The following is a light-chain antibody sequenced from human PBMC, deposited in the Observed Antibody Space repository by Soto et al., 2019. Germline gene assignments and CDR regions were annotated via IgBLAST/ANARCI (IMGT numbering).Light chain of an antibody. Sequence: QCALTQPASVSGSPGQSITISCTGTSSDVGGYNYVAWYQQHPGKAPKLMIYEVSNRPSGVSNRFSGSKSGNTASLTISGLQAEDEADYYCSSYTSSSTRVFGGGTKVTDL. J-gene: IGLJ3*02. CDR3: SSYTSSSTRV. CDR2: EVS. CDR1: SSDVGGYNY. V-gene: IGLV2-14*01.